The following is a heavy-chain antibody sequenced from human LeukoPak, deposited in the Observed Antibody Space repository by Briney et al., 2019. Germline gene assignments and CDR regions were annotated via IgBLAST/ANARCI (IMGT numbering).Heavy chain of an antibody. J-gene: IGHJ3*02. CDR2: ISGSGGST. Sequence: GGSLRLSCAASGFTFSSYAMSWVRQAPGKGLEWVSAISGSGGSTYYADSVKGRFTISRDNSKNTLYLQMNSLRAEDTAVYYCAKDRGAARHFLGGDAFDIWGQGTMVTVSS. V-gene: IGHV3-23*01. CDR1: GFTFSSYA. CDR3: AKDRGAARHFLGGDAFDI. D-gene: IGHD6-6*01.